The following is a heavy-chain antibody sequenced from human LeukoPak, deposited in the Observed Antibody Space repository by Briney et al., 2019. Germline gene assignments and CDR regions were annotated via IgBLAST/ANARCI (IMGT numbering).Heavy chain of an antibody. Sequence: GGSLRLSXAASGFTFRSYSMNWVRQAPGKGLEWVSAISGSGGSTYYADSVKGRFTISRDNSKNTLYLQMNSLRAEDTAVYYCAKFSQLYYFDYWGQGTLVTVSS. CDR3: AKFSQLYYFDY. V-gene: IGHV3-23*01. D-gene: IGHD2-2*01. CDR1: GFTFRSYS. J-gene: IGHJ4*02. CDR2: ISGSGGST.